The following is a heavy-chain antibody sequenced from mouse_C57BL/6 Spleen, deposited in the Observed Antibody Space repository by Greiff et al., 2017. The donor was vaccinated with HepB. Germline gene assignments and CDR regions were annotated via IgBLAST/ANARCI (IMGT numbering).Heavy chain of an antibody. CDR1: GYSITSGYD. CDR2: ISYSGST. CDR3: ARGGTVVAPEYFDV. Sequence: EVKLMESGPGMVKPSQSLSLTCTVTGYSITSGYDWHWIRHFPGNKLEWMGYISYSGSTNYNPSLKSRISITHDTSKNHFFLKLNSVTTEDTATYYCARGGTVVAPEYFDVWGTGTTVTVSS. D-gene: IGHD1-1*01. V-gene: IGHV3-1*01. J-gene: IGHJ1*03.